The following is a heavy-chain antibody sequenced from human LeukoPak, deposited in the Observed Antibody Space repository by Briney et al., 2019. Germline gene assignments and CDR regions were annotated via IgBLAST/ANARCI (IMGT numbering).Heavy chain of an antibody. D-gene: IGHD3-22*01. V-gene: IGHV3-23*01. CDR3: AKPTSTYYYDSSGYYGY. Sequence: GGSLRLSCAASGFTFSNYAMSWVRQAPGKGLEWVSGISGSGGSTYYADSVKGRFTISRDNSKNTLYLQMNSLRAEDTAVYYCAKPTSTYYYDSSGYYGYWGQGTLVTVSS. J-gene: IGHJ4*02. CDR1: GFTFSNYA. CDR2: ISGSGGST.